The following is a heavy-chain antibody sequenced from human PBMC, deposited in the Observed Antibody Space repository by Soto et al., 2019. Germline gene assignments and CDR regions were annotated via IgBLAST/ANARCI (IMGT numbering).Heavy chain of an antibody. CDR1: GGTFNRET. CDR3: ARGGKLGGDLDV. V-gene: IGHV1-69*02. J-gene: IGHJ6*04. D-gene: IGHD3-10*01. Sequence: QAQLVQSGAEVKKPGSSVKGSCKASGGTFNRETFSWVRQAPGQGLQWMGRIIPVLDLADYAQKFEGRVTITADTSTTTVYLDLSGLGSDDTAVYYCARGGKLGGDLDVWGKGTPVIVSS. CDR2: IIPVLDLA.